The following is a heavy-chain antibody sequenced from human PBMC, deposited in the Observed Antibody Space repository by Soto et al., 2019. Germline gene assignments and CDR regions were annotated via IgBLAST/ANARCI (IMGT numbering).Heavy chain of an antibody. J-gene: IGHJ3*02. CDR1: GYTFTSYD. Sequence: ASVKVSCKASGYTFTSYDNNWVRQATGQGLEWMGWMNPNSGNTGYAQKFQGRVTMTRNTSISTAYMELSSLRSEDTAVYYCARERELYDFWSGRDAFDIWGQGTMVTVSS. V-gene: IGHV1-8*01. CDR3: ARERELYDFWSGRDAFDI. D-gene: IGHD3-3*01. CDR2: MNPNSGNT.